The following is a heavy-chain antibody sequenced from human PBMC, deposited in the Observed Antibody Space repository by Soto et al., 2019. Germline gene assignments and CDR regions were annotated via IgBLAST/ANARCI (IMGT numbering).Heavy chain of an antibody. CDR3: ARDGYDGSGSPYPAY. V-gene: IGHV4-61*01. Sequence: PSETLSLTCSVSAASVSAPTYYWSWVRQSPGKGLEWIGYILLSGSTEYNPSLKSRVTISVDTSKRQFSLRLTSVTAADTAVYYCARDGYDGSGSPYPAYWGPGTQVTVSS. CDR2: ILLSGST. J-gene: IGHJ4*02. D-gene: IGHD3-10*01. CDR1: AASVSAPTYY.